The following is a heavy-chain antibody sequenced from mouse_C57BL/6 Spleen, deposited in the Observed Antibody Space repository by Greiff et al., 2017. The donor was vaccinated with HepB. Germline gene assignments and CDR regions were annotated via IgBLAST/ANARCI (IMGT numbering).Heavy chain of an antibody. CDR3: ARHEEGIYLEGYFDY. CDR1: GYTFTEYT. V-gene: IGHV1-62-2*01. Sequence: QVHVKQSGAELVKPGASVKLSCKASGYTFTEYTIHWVKQRSGQGLEWIGWFYPGSGSIKYNEKFKDKATLTADKSSSTVYMELSRLTSEDSAVYFCARHEEGIYLEGYFDYWGQGTTLTVSS. CDR2: FYPGSGSI. D-gene: IGHD5-5*01. J-gene: IGHJ2*01.